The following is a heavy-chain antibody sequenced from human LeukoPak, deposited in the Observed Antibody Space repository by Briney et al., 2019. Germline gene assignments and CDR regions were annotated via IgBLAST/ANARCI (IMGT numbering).Heavy chain of an antibody. CDR2: TRYDGSNK. Sequence: TGGSLTLPCAASGFTFSSYAMHWVRQAPGKGLEWVAVTRYDGSNKYYADSVKGRFTISRDNSKNTLYLQMNSLRAEDTAVYYCAKEYGVGATGYMDVWGKGTTVTVSS. V-gene: IGHV3-33*06. D-gene: IGHD1-26*01. CDR3: AKEYGVGATGYMDV. J-gene: IGHJ6*03. CDR1: GFTFSSYA.